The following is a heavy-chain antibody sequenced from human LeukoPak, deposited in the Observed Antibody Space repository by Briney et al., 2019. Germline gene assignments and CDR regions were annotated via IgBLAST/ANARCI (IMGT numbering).Heavy chain of an antibody. CDR2: IYPGDSDT. CDR3: ARINLEWLHSYCYYGMDV. D-gene: IGHD3-3*01. CDR1: GYSFTSYW. Sequence: GESLKISCKGSGYSFTSYWIGWVRQMPGKGLEWMGIIYPGDSDTRYSPSFQGQVTISADKSISTAYLQWSSLKASDTAMYYRARINLEWLHSYCYYGMDVWGQGTTVTVSS. J-gene: IGHJ6*02. V-gene: IGHV5-51*01.